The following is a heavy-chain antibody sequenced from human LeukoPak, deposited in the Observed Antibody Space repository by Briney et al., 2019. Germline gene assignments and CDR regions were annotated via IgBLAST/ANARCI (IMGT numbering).Heavy chain of an antibody. CDR2: ISTSGST. J-gene: IGHJ4*02. V-gene: IGHV4-4*07. CDR3: AREQWYGSGTYYNSDY. CDR1: GGYISSYY. D-gene: IGHD3-10*01. Sequence: SETLSLTCSVSGGYISSYYWSWIRQPAGKGLESIGHISTSGSTNYNPSLKSRASISVDTSKKQFSLKLSSVTAADTAVYYCAREQWYGSGTYYNSDYWGQGILVTVSS.